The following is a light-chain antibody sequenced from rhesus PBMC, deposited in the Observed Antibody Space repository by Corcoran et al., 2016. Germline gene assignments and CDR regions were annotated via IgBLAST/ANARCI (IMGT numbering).Light chain of an antibody. V-gene: IGKV1-21*01. J-gene: IGKJ3*01. Sequence: DIQMTQSPSSLSASVGDTVTITCRASQSISSWLAWYQQKPGKAPKVLIHKASILQSGVPSRFSGHGSGTDFTLTISSLQSEDFATYYCQQYNSAPFTFGPGTKLDIK. CDR3: QQYNSAPFT. CDR1: QSISSW. CDR2: KAS.